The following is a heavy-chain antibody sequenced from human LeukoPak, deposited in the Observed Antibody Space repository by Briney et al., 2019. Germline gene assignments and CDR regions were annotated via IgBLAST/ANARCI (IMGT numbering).Heavy chain of an antibody. V-gene: IGHV3-33*06. CDR2: IGYDGSNK. D-gene: IGHD6-13*01. CDR1: GFTFSSYG. CDR3: AKDLLAAAGVE. J-gene: IGHJ4*02. Sequence: GRSLRLSCAASGFTFSSYGMHWVRQAPGKGLEWVAVIGYDGSNKYYADSVKGRFTISRDNSKNTLYLQMNSLRAEDTAVYYCAKDLLAAAGVEWGQGTLVTVSS.